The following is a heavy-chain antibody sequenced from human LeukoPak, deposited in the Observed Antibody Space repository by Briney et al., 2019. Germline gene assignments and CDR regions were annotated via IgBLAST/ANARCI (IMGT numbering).Heavy chain of an antibody. V-gene: IGHV5-51*01. CDR2: IYPGDSDT. J-gene: IGHJ4*02. CDR3: ARHLGGYSTEFDS. Sequence: GESLKISCKASEYSFTTYWIGWVRQMPGKGLEWMGIIYPGDSDTRYSPSFQGQVTISADKSINTAYLQWSSLKASDTAMYYCARHLGGYSTEFDSWGQGTLVTVSS. CDR1: EYSFTTYW. D-gene: IGHD5-18*01.